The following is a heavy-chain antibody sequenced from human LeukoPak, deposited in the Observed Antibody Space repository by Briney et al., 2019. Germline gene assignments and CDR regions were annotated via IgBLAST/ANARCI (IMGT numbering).Heavy chain of an antibody. V-gene: IGHV3-15*01. CDR1: GFTFSNAW. CDR3: TTSLNRGYEVFDY. Sequence: GGSLRLSCAASGFTFSNAWMSWVRQAPGKGLEWVGRIKSKTDGGTTDYAAPVKGRFTISRDDSKNTLYLQMNSLKTEDTAVYYCTTSLNRGYEVFDYWGQGTLVTVSS. J-gene: IGHJ4*02. D-gene: IGHD5-12*01. CDR2: IKSKTDGGTT.